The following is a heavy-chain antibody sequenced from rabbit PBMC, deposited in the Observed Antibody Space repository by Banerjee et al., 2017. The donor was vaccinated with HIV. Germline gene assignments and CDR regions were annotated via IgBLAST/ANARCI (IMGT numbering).Heavy chain of an antibody. CDR2: IDGGSSGLT. CDR1: GFSFSGSYH. J-gene: IGHJ4*01. CDR3: ARSGVSWVMDL. D-gene: IGHD6-1*01. V-gene: IGHV1S40*01. Sequence: QSLEESGGGLVQPEGSLALTCTASGFSFSGSYHMCWVRQAPGKGLEWSACIDGGSSGLTHSASWAKGRFAVSKTSSTTVPLQMASLTAADTATYFCARSGVSWVMDLRGPGTLVTVS.